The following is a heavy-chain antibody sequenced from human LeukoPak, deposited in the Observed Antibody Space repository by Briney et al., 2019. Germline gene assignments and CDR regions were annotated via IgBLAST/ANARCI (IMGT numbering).Heavy chain of an antibody. V-gene: IGHV5-51*01. Sequence: GESLKISCKGSGYNFINYWIAWVRQMPGKGLEWMGIIYPGDSDTRYSPSFQGQVTISADKSISTAYLQWSSLQASDTAMYFCARHGDPGRGIQLWLPAWGQGTLVTVSS. CDR3: ARHGDPGRGIQLWLPA. CDR1: GYNFINYW. D-gene: IGHD5-18*01. J-gene: IGHJ4*02. CDR2: IYPGDSDT.